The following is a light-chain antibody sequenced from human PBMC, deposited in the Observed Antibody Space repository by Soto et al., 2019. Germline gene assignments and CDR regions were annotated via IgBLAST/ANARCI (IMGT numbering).Light chain of an antibody. CDR2: DAS. V-gene: IGKV3-11*01. CDR3: QQRAGWPPLS. Sequence: DIVLTQSPATLALSPGVRATLSCRASQTVGIYLAWYQHKPGQAPRLLIYDASIRATGIPARFSGSGSGTDFTLTISSLEPEDFAVYYCQQRAGWPPLSFGGGSKVQIK. J-gene: IGKJ4*01. CDR1: QTVGIY.